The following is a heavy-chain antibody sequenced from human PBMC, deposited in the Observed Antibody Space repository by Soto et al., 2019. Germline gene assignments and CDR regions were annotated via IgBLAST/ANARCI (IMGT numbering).Heavy chain of an antibody. Sequence: XESLRLSCAASGFTFSSYAMHGVRQAPGKGLEWVAVISYDGSNKYYADSVKGRFTISRDNSKNTLYLQMNSLRAEDTAVYYCARDGRKTYYDILTGPGRYYYYYGMDVWGQGTTVTVSS. D-gene: IGHD3-9*01. V-gene: IGHV3-30-3*01. J-gene: IGHJ6*02. CDR2: ISYDGSNK. CDR3: ARDGRKTYYDILTGPGRYYYYYGMDV. CDR1: GFTFSSYA.